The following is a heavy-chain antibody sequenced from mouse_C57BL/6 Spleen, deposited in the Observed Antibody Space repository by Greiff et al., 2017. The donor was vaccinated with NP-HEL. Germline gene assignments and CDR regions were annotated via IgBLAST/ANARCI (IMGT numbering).Heavy chain of an antibody. Sequence: QVQLQQSGAELVRPGTSVKVSCKASGYAFTNYLIGWVKQRPGQGLEWIGVINPGSGGTNYNEKFKGKATLTADKSSSTAYMQLSSLTSEDSAVYFCARELTGMDYWGQGTSVTVSS. J-gene: IGHJ4*01. CDR2: INPGSGGT. CDR1: GYAFTNYL. V-gene: IGHV1-54*01. CDR3: ARELTGMDY. D-gene: IGHD4-1*01.